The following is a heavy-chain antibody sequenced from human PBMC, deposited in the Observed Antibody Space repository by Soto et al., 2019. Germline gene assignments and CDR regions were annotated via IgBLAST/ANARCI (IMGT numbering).Heavy chain of an antibody. CDR1: GGSFSGYY. Sequence: ASETLSLTCAVYGGSFSGYYWSWIRQPPGKGLEWIGEINHSGSTNCNPSLKSRVTISVDTSKNQFSLKLSSVTVADTAVYYCAGGLESGGYYDYWGQGTLVTVSS. J-gene: IGHJ4*02. CDR3: AGGLESGGYYDY. V-gene: IGHV4-34*01. CDR2: INHSGST. D-gene: IGHD2-15*01.